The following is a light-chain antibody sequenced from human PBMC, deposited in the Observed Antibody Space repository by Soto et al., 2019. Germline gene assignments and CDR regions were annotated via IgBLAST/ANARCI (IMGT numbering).Light chain of an antibody. V-gene: IGKV1-12*01. Sequence: DIQMTQSPSSVSASVGNRVTITCRASQNINSWLAWYQQKPGTAPKLLIYGASSLQSGVPSRFSGSGSGTDFTLTISSLQPEDFATYYCQQTDNFPLAFGGGPKIEIK. J-gene: IGKJ4*01. CDR3: QQTDNFPLA. CDR1: QNINSW. CDR2: GAS.